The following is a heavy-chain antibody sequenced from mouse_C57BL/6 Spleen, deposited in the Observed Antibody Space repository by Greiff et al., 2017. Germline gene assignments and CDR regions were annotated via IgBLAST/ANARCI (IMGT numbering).Heavy chain of an antibody. CDR1: GYTFTSYG. J-gene: IGHJ4*01. Sequence: VQVVESGAELARPGASVKLSCKASGYTFTSYGISWVKQRTGQGLEWIGEIYPRSGNTDYNEKFKGKATLTADKSSSTAYMELRSLTSEDSAVYFCATYYYGSSPYAMDYWGQGTSVTVSS. V-gene: IGHV1-81*01. CDR3: ATYYYGSSPYAMDY. D-gene: IGHD1-1*01. CDR2: IYPRSGNT.